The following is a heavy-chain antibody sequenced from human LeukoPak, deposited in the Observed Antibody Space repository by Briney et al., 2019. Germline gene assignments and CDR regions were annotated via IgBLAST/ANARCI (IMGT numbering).Heavy chain of an antibody. J-gene: IGHJ3*02. CDR3: ARPRIVVVIRDAFDI. V-gene: IGHV3-30*03. CDR1: GFTFSSYW. D-gene: IGHD3-22*01. Sequence: PGGSLRLSCAASGFTFSSYWMSWIRQAPGKGLEWVAVISYDGSNKYYADSVKGRFTISRDNSKNTLYLQMNSLGAEDTAVYYCARPRIVVVIRDAFDIWGQGTMVTVSS. CDR2: ISYDGSNK.